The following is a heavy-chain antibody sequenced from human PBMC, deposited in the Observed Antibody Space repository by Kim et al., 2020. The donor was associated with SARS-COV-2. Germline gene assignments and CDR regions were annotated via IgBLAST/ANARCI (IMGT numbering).Heavy chain of an antibody. V-gene: IGHV1-46*01. Sequence: TNYAQKFQGRVTVTRDTSTNTLYMELSSLISEDTAVYYCTREKPKTLDYWGQGTLVTVSS. J-gene: IGHJ4*02. CDR2: T. CDR3: TREKPKTLDY.